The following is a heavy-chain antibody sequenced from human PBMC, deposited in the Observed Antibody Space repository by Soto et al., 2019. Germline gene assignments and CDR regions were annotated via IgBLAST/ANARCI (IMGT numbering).Heavy chain of an antibody. V-gene: IGHV3-23*01. CDR3: AKQVRDGTSSPYYFDY. CDR1: GFTFSNYA. Sequence: GGSLRLSCAGSGFTFSNYAMSWVRQAPGKGLEWVSAISSAVNTYYADSVKGRFTISRDNSKNTLSLQMNSLRAEDTAVYYCAKQVRDGTSSPYYFDYWGQGTLVTVSS. J-gene: IGHJ4*02. D-gene: IGHD6-6*01. CDR2: ISSAVNT.